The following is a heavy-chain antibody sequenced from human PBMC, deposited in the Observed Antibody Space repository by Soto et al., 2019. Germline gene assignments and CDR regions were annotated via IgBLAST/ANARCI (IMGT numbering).Heavy chain of an antibody. CDR1: GGSISSGDYY. Sequence: SETLSLTCTVPGGSISSGDYYWSWIRQPPGKGLEWIGYIYYSGSTYYNPSLKSRVTISVDTSKNQFSLKLSSVTAADTAVYYCARVFRLGPARRIGPNWFDPWGQGTLVTVSS. V-gene: IGHV4-30-4*01. CDR3: ARVFRLGPARRIGPNWFDP. D-gene: IGHD2-2*01. CDR2: IYYSGST. J-gene: IGHJ5*02.